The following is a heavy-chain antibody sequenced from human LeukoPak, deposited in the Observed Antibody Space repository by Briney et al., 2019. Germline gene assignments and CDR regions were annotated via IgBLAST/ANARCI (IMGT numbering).Heavy chain of an antibody. CDR1: GFTFSTYA. J-gene: IGHJ5*02. CDR3: AKDLCGTISFYELDP. Sequence: GGSLRLSCAASGFTFSTYAMSWVRQAPGKGLEWVSAISGSGGSTYYADSVKGRFTISRDNSKNTLYLQMNSLRAEDTAVYYCAKDLCGTISFYELDPGGQGTLVTVSS. D-gene: IGHD2/OR15-2a*01. V-gene: IGHV3-23*01. CDR2: ISGSGGST.